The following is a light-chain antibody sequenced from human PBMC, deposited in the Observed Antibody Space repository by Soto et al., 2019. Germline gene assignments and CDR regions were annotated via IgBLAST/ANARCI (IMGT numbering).Light chain of an antibody. J-gene: IGKJ5*01. CDR3: QQYGSSPPPIT. CDR1: QSVSSSY. Sequence: EIVLTQSPGTLSLSPGERATLSCRASQSVSSSYLAWYQQKPGQAPRLLIYGASSRATGIPDRFSGSGSGTCFTLTISRLEPEEFAVYYCQQYGSSPPPITFGQGTRLEIK. V-gene: IGKV3-20*01. CDR2: GAS.